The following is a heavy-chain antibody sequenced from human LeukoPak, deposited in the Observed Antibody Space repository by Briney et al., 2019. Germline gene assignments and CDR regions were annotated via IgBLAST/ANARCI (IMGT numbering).Heavy chain of an antibody. CDR1: GYIFTRYA. CDR2: INAGAGGT. D-gene: IGHD1-26*01. V-gene: IGHV1-3*01. CDR3: AREFLNSGTFDY. Sequence: ASVKVSCKASGYIFTRYAIHWLRQAPGQRLEWLGWINAGAGGTKYSQRFQGSVTITRDTSASTAYMELSSLRFEDTGVYYCAREFLNSGTFDYWGQGALVTVSS. J-gene: IGHJ4*02.